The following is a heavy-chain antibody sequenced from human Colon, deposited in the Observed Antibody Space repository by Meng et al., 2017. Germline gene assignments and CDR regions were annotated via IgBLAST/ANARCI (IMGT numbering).Heavy chain of an antibody. CDR3: ARGGYYYDSSGFRAALDY. V-gene: IGHV1-8*01. CDR2: MNPDSGDT. J-gene: IGHJ4*02. D-gene: IGHD3-22*01. Sequence: QVQLVQSGAEMKKPGASVKVSCKASGYTFTTYDINWVRQATGQGLEWMGWMNPDSGDTGYAQKFQGRLTMTRDTSISAAYMELTSLRSEDTAVYYCARGGYYYDSSGFRAALDYWGQGAPVTVSS. CDR1: GYTFTTYD.